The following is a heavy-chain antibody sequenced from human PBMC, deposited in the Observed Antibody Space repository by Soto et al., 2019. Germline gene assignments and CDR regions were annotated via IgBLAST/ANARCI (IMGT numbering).Heavy chain of an antibody. Sequence: PXETLSLPCIVSGGSISSRSYYWGWIRQPPGKGLEWIVTISFSGITYYGLSLKSRLTISVDTSRNHFSLKLSSVTAADTAVYYCASLVNGQHEYFDDWGQGALVTVSS. J-gene: IGHJ4*02. D-gene: IGHD2-8*01. CDR1: GGSISSRSYY. CDR2: ISFSGIT. V-gene: IGHV4-39*02. CDR3: ASLVNGQHEYFDD.